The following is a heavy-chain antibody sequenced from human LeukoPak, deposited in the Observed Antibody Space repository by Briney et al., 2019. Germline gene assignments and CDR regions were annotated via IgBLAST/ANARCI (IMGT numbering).Heavy chain of an antibody. CDR3: ARAPSDSSGYHFDF. Sequence: GASVKVSCKASGGTFSSIAINWVRQAPGQGLEWMGRIIPTLGISNYAQTFQGRVTITADKSTSTAYMELSSLISDDTALYYCARAPSDSSGYHFDFWGQGTLVTVSS. V-gene: IGHV1-69*04. J-gene: IGHJ4*02. CDR2: IIPTLGIS. D-gene: IGHD3-22*01. CDR1: GGTFSSIA.